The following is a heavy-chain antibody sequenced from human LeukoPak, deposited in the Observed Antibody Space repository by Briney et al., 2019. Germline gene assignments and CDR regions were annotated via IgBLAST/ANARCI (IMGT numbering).Heavy chain of an antibody. V-gene: IGHV1-18*01. Sequence: GASVTDSLKSSGYTFSIHGITWVRQAPGQGLEWMGWISANNGNTNYAQRLQGRVTLTTDTTTSIAYMELRSLRSDDTAVYYCAREGTAGRYYFDYWGQGTLVTASS. J-gene: IGHJ4*02. D-gene: IGHD3-10*01. CDR3: AREGTAGRYYFDY. CDR1: GYTFSIHG. CDR2: ISANNGNT.